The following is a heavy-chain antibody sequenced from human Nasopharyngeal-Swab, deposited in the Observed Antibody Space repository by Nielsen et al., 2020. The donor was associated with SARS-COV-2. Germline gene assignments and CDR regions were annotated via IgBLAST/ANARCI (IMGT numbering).Heavy chain of an antibody. Sequence: GESLKISCAASGFTFSSHSMNWVRQAPGKGLEWVSSISSSSTYIYYADSVKGRFTISRDNAKNSLYLQMNSLRVEDTAVYYCVRNEIWGQGTLVTVS. CDR1: GFTFSSHS. V-gene: IGHV3-21*01. CDR3: VRNEI. CDR2: ISSSSTYI. J-gene: IGHJ4*02.